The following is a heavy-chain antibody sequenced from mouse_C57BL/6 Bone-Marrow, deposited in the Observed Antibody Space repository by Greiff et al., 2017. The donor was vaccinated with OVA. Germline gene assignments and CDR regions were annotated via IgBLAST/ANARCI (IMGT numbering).Heavy chain of an antibody. J-gene: IGHJ2*01. Sequence: VQLVESGPELVKPGASVKLSCKASGYTFTSYDINWVKQRPGQGLEWIGWIYPRDGSTKYNEKFKGKATLTVDTSSSTAYMELHSLTSEDSAVYFCASDYGSSYENYFDYWGQGTTLTVSS. D-gene: IGHD1-1*01. CDR3: ASDYGSSYENYFDY. V-gene: IGHV1-85*01. CDR2: IYPRDGST. CDR1: GYTFTSYD.